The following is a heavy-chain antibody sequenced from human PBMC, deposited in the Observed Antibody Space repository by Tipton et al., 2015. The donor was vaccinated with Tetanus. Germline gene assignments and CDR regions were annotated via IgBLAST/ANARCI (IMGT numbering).Heavy chain of an antibody. CDR3: AREADCSGGSCFAGDFDN. CDR2: SWYDGTDQ. Sequence: SLRLSCAASGFIFSSYGIHWVRQAPGKGLEWVAVSWYDGTDQYYADSGKGRFTLSRDNSKNTLYLEMNSLRAEDTALYYCAREADCSGGSCFAGDFDNWGQGTQVTVSS. CDR1: GFIFSSYG. D-gene: IGHD2-15*01. V-gene: IGHV3-33*01. J-gene: IGHJ4*02.